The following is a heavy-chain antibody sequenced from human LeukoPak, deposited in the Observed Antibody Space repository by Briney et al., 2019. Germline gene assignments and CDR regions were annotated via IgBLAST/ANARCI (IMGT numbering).Heavy chain of an antibody. V-gene: IGHV5-51*01. CDR3: ARRGCSATSCSPYYFDY. D-gene: IGHD2-2*01. Sequence: GESLKISCKGSGYRFSIYWIGWVRQMPGQGLECMGSISPSDSDASYSPSFQGQVTISVDKSIYTAYLQWSSLKASDTAMYYCARRGCSATSCSPYYFDYWGQGSLVSVSS. CDR2: ISPSDSDA. CDR1: GYRFSIYW. J-gene: IGHJ4*02.